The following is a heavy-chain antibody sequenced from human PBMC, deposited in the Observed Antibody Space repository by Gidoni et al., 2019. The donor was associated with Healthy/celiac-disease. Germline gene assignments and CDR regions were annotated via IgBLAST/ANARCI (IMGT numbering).Heavy chain of an antibody. CDR1: FSLSNARMG. D-gene: IGHD4-17*01. J-gene: IGHJ4*02. CDR2: IFSNDEK. CDR3: ARIRGYGGNPFDY. V-gene: IGHV2-26*01. Sequence: FSLSNARMGVSWIRQPPGKALEWLAHIFSNDEKSYSTSLKSRLTISKDTSKSQVVLTMTNMDPVDTATYYCARIRGYGGNPFDYWGQGTLVTVSS.